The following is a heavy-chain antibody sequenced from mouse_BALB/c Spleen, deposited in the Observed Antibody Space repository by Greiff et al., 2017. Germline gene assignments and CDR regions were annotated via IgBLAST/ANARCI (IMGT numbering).Heavy chain of an antibody. CDR2: ISYSGST. V-gene: IGHV3-8*02. J-gene: IGHJ2*01. D-gene: IGHD2-4*01. CDR3: ARGSDYDVGRHYFDY. CDR1: GDSITSGY. Sequence: DVHLVESGPSLVKPSQTLSLTCSVTGDSITSGYWNWIRKFPGNKLEYMGYISYSGSTYYNPSLKSRISITRDTSKNQYYLQLNSVTTEDTATYYCARGSDYDVGRHYFDYWGQGTTLTVSS.